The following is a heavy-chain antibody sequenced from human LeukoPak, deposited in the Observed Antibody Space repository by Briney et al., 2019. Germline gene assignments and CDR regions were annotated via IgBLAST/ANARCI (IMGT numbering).Heavy chain of an antibody. J-gene: IGHJ4*02. CDR1: GYTFTGYY. V-gene: IGHV1-2*02. CDR2: INPNSGGT. CDR3: AREAVGQYSSGWYDY. Sequence: ASVKVSCKASGYTFTGYYLHWMRQAPGQGLEWMGWINPNSGGTNYAHTFQGRVTMARDTSISTAYLELSRLRSDDTAVYYCAREAVGQYSSGWYDYWGQGTLVTVSS. D-gene: IGHD6-19*01.